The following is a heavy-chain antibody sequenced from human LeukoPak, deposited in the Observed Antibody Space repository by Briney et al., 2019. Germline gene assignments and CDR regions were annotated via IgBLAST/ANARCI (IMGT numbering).Heavy chain of an antibody. J-gene: IGHJ6*02. D-gene: IGHD2-15*01. CDR1: GYTFTCYY. CDR3: ARVRGYCSGGSCYYYGMDV. Sequence: ASVKVSCKASGYTFTCYYMHWVRQAPGQGLEWMGWINPNSGGTNYAQKFQGRVTMTRDTSISTAYMELSRLRSDDTAVYYCARVRGYCSGGSCYYYGMDVWGQGTTVTVSS. CDR2: INPNSGGT. V-gene: IGHV1-2*02.